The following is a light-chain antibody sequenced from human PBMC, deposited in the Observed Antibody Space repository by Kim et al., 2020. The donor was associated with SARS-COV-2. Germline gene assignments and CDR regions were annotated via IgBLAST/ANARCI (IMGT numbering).Light chain of an antibody. CDR2: QTS. CDR3: QQYNWRWT. CDR1: QNIYSY. Sequence: SASVGDRVTITCRASQNIYSYLAWYQQKPGKAPKVLIYQTSSLESGVPSRFSGSGSETEFTLTISSQQPDDFATYYCQQYNWRWTFGQGTKVDIK. J-gene: IGKJ1*01. V-gene: IGKV1-5*03.